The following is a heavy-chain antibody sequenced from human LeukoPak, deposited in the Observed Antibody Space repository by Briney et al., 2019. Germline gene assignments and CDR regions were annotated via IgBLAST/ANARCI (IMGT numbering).Heavy chain of an antibody. Sequence: GGSLRLSCAASGFTFNTYSMNWVRQAPGRGLEWVSYISSSDESVYYADSVKGRFTISRDNAKKSLYLQMNSLRAEDMAVYYCARDKGFYSTTWSDCFDYWGQGTLVTVSS. V-gene: IGHV3-48*01. CDR1: GFTFNTYS. CDR3: ARDKGFYSTTWSDCFDY. CDR2: ISSSDESV. J-gene: IGHJ4*02. D-gene: IGHD2-2*01.